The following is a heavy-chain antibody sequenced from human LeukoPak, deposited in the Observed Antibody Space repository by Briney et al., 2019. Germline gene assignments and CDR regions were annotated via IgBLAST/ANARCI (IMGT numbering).Heavy chain of an antibody. CDR2: INHSGST. CDR3: ARAKKYYYGSGVYYYYMDV. CDR1: GGSFSGYY. J-gene: IGHJ6*03. Sequence: SETLSLTCAVYGGSFSGYYWSWIRQPPGKGLEWIGEINHSGSTNYNPSLKSRVTISVDTSKNQFSLKLSSVTAADTAVYYCARAKKYYYGSGVYYYYMDVWGKGATVTVSS. D-gene: IGHD3-10*01. V-gene: IGHV4-34*01.